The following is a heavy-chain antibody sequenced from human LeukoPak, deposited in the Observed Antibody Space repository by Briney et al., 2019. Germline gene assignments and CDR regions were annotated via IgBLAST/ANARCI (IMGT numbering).Heavy chain of an antibody. CDR3: AREPSTYTDGYSRRFFDY. D-gene: IGHD5-24*01. CDR2: IYYSGST. V-gene: IGHV4-59*01. CDR1: GGSISSYY. Sequence: PSETLSLTCTVSGGSISSYYWSWIRQPPGKGLEWIGYIYYSGSTNYNPSLKSRVTISVDTSKNQFSLKLSSVTAADTAVYYCAREPSTYTDGYSRRFFDYWGQGTLVTVSS. J-gene: IGHJ4*02.